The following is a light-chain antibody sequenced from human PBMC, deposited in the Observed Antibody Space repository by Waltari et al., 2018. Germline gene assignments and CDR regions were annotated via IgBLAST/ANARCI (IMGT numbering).Light chain of an antibody. CDR1: SSDVGVYNY. CDR3: SSYSSSTTPLI. V-gene: IGLV2-14*03. Sequence: QSALTQPASVSGSPGQSITISCIGTSSDVGVYNYVSWYQQHPGKPPKLMIYDVSNRPSGVSSRFSGSKSGNPASLTISGLQAEDEADYYCSSYSSSTTPLIFGGGTKLTVL. J-gene: IGLJ2*01. CDR2: DVS.